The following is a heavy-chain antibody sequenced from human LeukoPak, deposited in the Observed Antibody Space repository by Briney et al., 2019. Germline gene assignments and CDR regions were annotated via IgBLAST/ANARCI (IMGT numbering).Heavy chain of an antibody. CDR2: ISGSGGST. J-gene: IGHJ4*02. CDR1: GFTFSSYA. CDR3: AKNYYGSGTMGGY. Sequence: GGSLRLSCAASGFTFSSYAMSWVRQAPGKGLEWVSAISGSGGSTYYADSVKGRFTISRDNSKNTLSLQMNSLRAEDSAIYYCAKNYYGSGTMGGYWGQGTLVTVSS. V-gene: IGHV3-23*01. D-gene: IGHD3-10*01.